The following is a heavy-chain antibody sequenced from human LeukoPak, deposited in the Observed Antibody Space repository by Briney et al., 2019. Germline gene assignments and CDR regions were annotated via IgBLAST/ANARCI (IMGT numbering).Heavy chain of an antibody. J-gene: IGHJ4*02. CDR3: ARSPPGLWFGELFSY. V-gene: IGHV3-30*04. Sequence: PGTSLRLSCAASGFTFSSYAMHWVRQAPGKGLEWVAVISYDGRNKYYADSVKGRFTISRDNSKNTLYLQMNSLRAEDTAVYYCARSPPGLWFGELFSYWGQGTLVTVSS. CDR2: ISYDGRNK. CDR1: GFTFSSYA. D-gene: IGHD3-10*01.